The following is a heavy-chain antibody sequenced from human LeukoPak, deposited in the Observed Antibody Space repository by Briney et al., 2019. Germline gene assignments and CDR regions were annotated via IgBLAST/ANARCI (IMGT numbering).Heavy chain of an antibody. CDR1: GFPFSNDG. V-gene: IGHV3-48*03. CDR2: IGTIGGGI. Sequence: GRSLRLSCAADGFPFSNDGMNWVRPAPGKRMEWLSYIGTIGGGIKYADSLKGRFTISRDNAKSSLYLQMNSLRAEDTALYYCTRDAIGPGVFLDYWGQGILVTVSS. D-gene: IGHD3-10*01. J-gene: IGHJ4*02. CDR3: TRDAIGPGVFLDY.